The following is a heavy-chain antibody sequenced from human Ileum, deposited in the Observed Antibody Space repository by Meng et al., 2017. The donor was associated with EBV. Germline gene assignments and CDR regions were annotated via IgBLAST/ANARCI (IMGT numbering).Heavy chain of an antibody. D-gene: IGHD4-23*01. Sequence: HVQSGSCLKKPRASCTLSCKPSGYSLTSCGIKLVRQAPGQGLEWMGWINTNTGDPTYAQAFTGRFVFSFDTSLNTAYLQISNLKAEDTAVYYCARDLRAVGKDLDYWGQGTLVTVSS. CDR2: INTNTGDP. V-gene: IGHV7-4-1*02. J-gene: IGHJ4*02. CDR3: ARDLRAVGKDLDY. CDR1: GYSLTSCG.